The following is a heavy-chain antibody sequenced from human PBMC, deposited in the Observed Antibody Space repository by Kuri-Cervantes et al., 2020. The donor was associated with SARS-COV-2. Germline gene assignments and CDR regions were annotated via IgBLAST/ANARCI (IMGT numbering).Heavy chain of an antibody. CDR1: GFSFSAYG. J-gene: IGHJ4*02. V-gene: IGHV3-30*02. Sequence: GGSLRLSCAASGFSFSAYGMYWVRQAPGKGLEWVAFIEYDGSSKYYADSVTGRFTISRDNSKNTLYLQMNSLRAEDTAVYYCAKEVVPAATPGAGHFDYWGQGTLVTVSS. CDR3: AKEVVPAATPGAGHFDY. D-gene: IGHD2-2*01. CDR2: IEYDGSSK.